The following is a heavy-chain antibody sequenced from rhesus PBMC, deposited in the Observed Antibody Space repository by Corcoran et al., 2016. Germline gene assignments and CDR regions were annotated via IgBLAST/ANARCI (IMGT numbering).Heavy chain of an antibody. J-gene: IGHJ4*01. V-gene: IGHV4S10*01. CDR3: VRGDFCTGGGCHCDF. CDR2: IHGSYTNT. Sequence: QVQLQESGPGVVKPSETLSLTCVVSGGSISDSYRWSWIRQPPGKGLEWIGYIHGSYTNTNYNPSIKSRVNISKDTSKNQFSLKLSSVTAADTAVYYCVRGDFCTGGGCHCDFWGQGVLVTVSS. CDR1: GGSISDSYR. D-gene: IGHD2-21*01.